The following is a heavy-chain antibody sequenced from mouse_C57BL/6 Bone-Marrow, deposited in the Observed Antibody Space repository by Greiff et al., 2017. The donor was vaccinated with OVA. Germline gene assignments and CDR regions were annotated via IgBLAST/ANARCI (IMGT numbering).Heavy chain of an antibody. CDR2: IDPENGDT. J-gene: IGHJ4*01. D-gene: IGHD2-1*01. CDR3: TTTYGNSLGY. CDR1: GFNIKDDY. V-gene: IGHV14-4*01. Sequence: VQLQQSGAELVRPGASVKLSCTASGFNIKDDYMHWVKQRPEQGLEWIGWIDPENGDTEYASKFQGQATITADKSSNTAYLQLSSLTSEDTAVYYCTTTYGNSLGYWGQGTSVTVSS.